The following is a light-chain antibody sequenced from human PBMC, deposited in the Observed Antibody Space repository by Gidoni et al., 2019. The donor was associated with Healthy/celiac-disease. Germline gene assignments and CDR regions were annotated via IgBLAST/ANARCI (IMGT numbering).Light chain of an antibody. CDR1: QGIRND. V-gene: IGKV1-6*01. Sequence: ALQMTQSPSSLYASVGDRVTITCRASQGIRNDLGWYQQKPGQAPKLLIYAASSLQSGVPSRFSGSGSGTDFTLTISSLQPEDFATYYCLQDYNYPWTFGQGTKVEIK. CDR3: LQDYNYPWT. J-gene: IGKJ1*01. CDR2: AAS.